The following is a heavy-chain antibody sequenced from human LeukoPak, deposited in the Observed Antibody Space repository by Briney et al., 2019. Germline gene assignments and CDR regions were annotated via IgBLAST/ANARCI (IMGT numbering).Heavy chain of an antibody. Sequence: GGSLRLSCAASGFTFSRYGMHWVRQAPGKGLEWVAVIWYDGSNKYYADSVKGRFTISRDNSKNTLYLQMNSLRAEDTAVYYCARDPITPEPGYYFDYWGQGTLVTVSS. J-gene: IGHJ4*02. CDR1: GFTFSRYG. V-gene: IGHV3-33*01. D-gene: IGHD3-16*01. CDR2: IWYDGSNK. CDR3: ARDPITPEPGYYFDY.